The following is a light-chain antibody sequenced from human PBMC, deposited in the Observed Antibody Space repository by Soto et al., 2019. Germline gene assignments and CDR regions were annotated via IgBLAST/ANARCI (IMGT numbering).Light chain of an antibody. CDR3: SSYTSSSTLDYV. Sequence: SVLTQPASVSGSPGPPFPIPCTGTTSNVGGYNYVSWYQQHPGKAPKLMIYDVSNRPSGVSNRFSGSKSGNTASLTISGLQAEDEADYYCSSYTSSSTLDYVFGTGTKVTVL. V-gene: IGLV2-14*01. CDR2: DVS. J-gene: IGLJ1*01. CDR1: TSNVGGYNY.